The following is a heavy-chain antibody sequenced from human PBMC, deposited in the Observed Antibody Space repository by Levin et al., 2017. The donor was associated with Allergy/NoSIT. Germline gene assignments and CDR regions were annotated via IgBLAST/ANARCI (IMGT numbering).Heavy chain of an antibody. CDR1: GFTFYNYG. Sequence: GASVKVSCAASGFTFYNYGLIWVRQAPGRGLEWVSYISARRTTIYYADSVKGRFTISRDDAKTSLSLQMTDLRAEDTGIYYCARDEESYGDAFDVWGQGARVTVSS. CDR3: ARDEESYGDAFDV. D-gene: IGHD2-21*01. CDR2: ISARRTTI. V-gene: IGHV3-48*01. J-gene: IGHJ3*01.